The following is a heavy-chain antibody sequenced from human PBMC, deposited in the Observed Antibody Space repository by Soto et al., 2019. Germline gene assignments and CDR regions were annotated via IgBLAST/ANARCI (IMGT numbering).Heavy chain of an antibody. J-gene: IGHJ4*02. CDR1: GYSFTTYG. CDR2: ISTDKGNT. Sequence: SVEVSCKASGYSFTTYGMTWVRQAPGQGLEWMGWISTDKGNTKYAQNFQSRATLTTDTSTSTAYMELRSLRSDDTAVYYCARDRDWNLDYWGQGTLVTVSS. CDR3: ARDRDWNLDY. V-gene: IGHV1-18*01. D-gene: IGHD2-21*02.